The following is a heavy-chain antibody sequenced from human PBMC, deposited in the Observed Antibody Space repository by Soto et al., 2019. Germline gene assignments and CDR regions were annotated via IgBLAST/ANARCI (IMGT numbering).Heavy chain of an antibody. D-gene: IGHD3-22*01. Sequence: SETLSLTCTVSGGSISGGDYYWSWIRQPPGKGLEWIGYIYYSGSTYYNPSLKSRVTISVDTSKNQFSLKLSSVTAADTAVYYCARDYYDSSGYYLRDNWFDPWGQGTLVTVSS. CDR1: GGSISGGDYY. J-gene: IGHJ5*02. V-gene: IGHV4-30-4*01. CDR3: ARDYYDSSGYYLRDNWFDP. CDR2: IYYSGST.